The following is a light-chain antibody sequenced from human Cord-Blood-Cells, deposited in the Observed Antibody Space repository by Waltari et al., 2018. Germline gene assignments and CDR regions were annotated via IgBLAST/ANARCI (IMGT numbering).Light chain of an antibody. CDR1: SSDFGSYNL. J-gene: IGLJ1*01. V-gene: IGLV2-23*01. Sequence: QSALTQPAPVSGSPGQSITISSLGTSSDFGSYNLVSWYQQHPGKAPKLMIYEGSKRPSGVSNRFSGSKSGNTASLTISGLQAEDEADYYCCSYAGSSYVFGTGTKVTVL. CDR2: EGS. CDR3: CSYAGSSYV.